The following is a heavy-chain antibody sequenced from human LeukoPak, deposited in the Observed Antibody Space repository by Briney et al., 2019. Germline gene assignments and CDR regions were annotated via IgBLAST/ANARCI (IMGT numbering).Heavy chain of an antibody. CDR2: INSDGSNT. Sequence: GGSLRLSCAASGFTFSSYWMHWVRRAPGKGLVWVSRINSDGSNTTYADSVKGRFTISRDNAKNTLYLQMNSLRAEDTAVYSCTRAWRYGMDVWGQGTTVTVSS. D-gene: IGHD5-12*01. J-gene: IGHJ6*02. CDR1: GFTFSSYW. V-gene: IGHV3-74*01. CDR3: TRAWRYGMDV.